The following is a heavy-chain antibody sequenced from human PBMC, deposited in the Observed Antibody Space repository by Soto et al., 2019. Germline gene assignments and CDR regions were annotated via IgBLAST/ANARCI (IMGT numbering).Heavy chain of an antibody. CDR2: ISSSGSTI. D-gene: IGHD3-9*01. J-gene: IGHJ6*03. CDR1: GFTFSDYY. CDR3: ARRGYDILTGYYPWGYYYMDV. Sequence: QVQLVESGGGLVKPGGSLRLSCAASGFTFSDYYMSWIRQAPGKGLEWVSYISSSGSTIYYADSVKGRFTICRDNAKNAVYVQRNSLRAEDTAVYYCARRGYDILTGYYPWGYYYMDVWGKGTTVTVSS. V-gene: IGHV3-11*01.